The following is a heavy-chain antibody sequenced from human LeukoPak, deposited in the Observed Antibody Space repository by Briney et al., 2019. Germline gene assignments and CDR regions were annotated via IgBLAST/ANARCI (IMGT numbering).Heavy chain of an antibody. J-gene: IGHJ4*02. D-gene: IGHD4-23*01. CDR2: ISGSGGNT. CDR3: AKQSGGGNFYFDY. CDR1: GFTFSTYV. Sequence: GGSLRLSCAASGFTFSTYVMKWIRQAPEKGLEWVSVISGSGGNTYYADSVKGRFTISRDNSKNTLYLQMNSLRAEDSAVYYCAKQSGGGNFYFDYWGQGTLVTVSS. V-gene: IGHV3-23*01.